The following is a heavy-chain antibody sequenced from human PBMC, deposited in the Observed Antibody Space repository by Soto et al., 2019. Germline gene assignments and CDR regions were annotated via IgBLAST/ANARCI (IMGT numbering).Heavy chain of an antibody. CDR3: ARRNSGVNWLDP. CDR2: ISNSGST. V-gene: IGHV4-61*01. Sequence: QVQLQESGPGLVKPSETLSLTCFVSGASVTTPTYYWTWIRQPPGQGLEWIGYISNSGSTTYNTSFNSRVTISADTSKKQFSLKFNFVSAADTAVYFCARRNSGVNWLDPWGQGTLVTVSS. CDR1: GASVTTPTYY. J-gene: IGHJ5*02. D-gene: IGHD2-21*01.